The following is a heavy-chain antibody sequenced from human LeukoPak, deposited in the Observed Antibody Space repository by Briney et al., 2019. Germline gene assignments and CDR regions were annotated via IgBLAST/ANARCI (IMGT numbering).Heavy chain of an antibody. D-gene: IGHD6-19*01. CDR3: AKGRYSSGWYYFDY. Sequence: GGSLRLSCAASGFIFSTYWMSWVRQAPGKGLEWVANIKEDGSESHYVDSVKGRFTISRDNAKNSLYLQMNSLRAEDTAVYYCAKGRYSSGWYYFDYWGQGTLVTVSS. V-gene: IGHV3-7*03. J-gene: IGHJ4*02. CDR1: GFIFSTYW. CDR2: IKEDGSES.